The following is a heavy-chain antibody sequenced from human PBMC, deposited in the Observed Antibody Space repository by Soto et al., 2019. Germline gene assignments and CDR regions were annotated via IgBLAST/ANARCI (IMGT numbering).Heavy chain of an antibody. J-gene: IGHJ6*02. V-gene: IGHV1-69*12. Sequence: QDQLVQSGAEVRKPGSSVKVSCKASGGTFSNYAISWVRQAPGEGLEWMGGIVPIFGTVNYAQKFQGRVTIIAAESTTTPYMELRSLISEDTAVYYCARVQAVPVIYNYYGLDVWGQGTTVTVSS. CDR3: ARVQAVPVIYNYYGLDV. CDR1: GGTFSNYA. D-gene: IGHD6-19*01. CDR2: IVPIFGTV.